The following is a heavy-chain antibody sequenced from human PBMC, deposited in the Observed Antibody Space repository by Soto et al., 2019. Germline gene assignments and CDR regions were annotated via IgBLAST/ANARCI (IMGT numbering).Heavy chain of an antibody. J-gene: IGHJ4*02. CDR2: IYYSGST. CDR1: GGSISSYY. D-gene: IGHD3-10*01. V-gene: IGHV4-59*01. Sequence: SETLSLTCTVSGGSISSYYWSWTRQPPGKGLEWIGYIYYSGSTNYNPSLKSRVTISVDTSKNQFSLKLSSVTAADTAVYYCASAEYYYGSGRYALDYWGQGTQVTVSS. CDR3: ASAEYYYGSGRYALDY.